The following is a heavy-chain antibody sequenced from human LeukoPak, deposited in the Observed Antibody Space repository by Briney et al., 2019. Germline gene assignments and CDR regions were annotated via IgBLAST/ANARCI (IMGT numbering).Heavy chain of an antibody. V-gene: IGHV4-39*01. CDR1: GDSISSSSYY. Sequence: PSETLSLTCTVFGDSISSSSYYWGWIRQPPGKGLEWIGSIYYSGSTYYRSSLQSRVAISIDTPRNQFSLKLSSVTAADTGVYYCTRAGHYHDSYGYTPVDYWGQGTLVTVSP. J-gene: IGHJ4*02. D-gene: IGHD3-22*01. CDR3: TRAGHYHDSYGYTPVDY. CDR2: IYYSGST.